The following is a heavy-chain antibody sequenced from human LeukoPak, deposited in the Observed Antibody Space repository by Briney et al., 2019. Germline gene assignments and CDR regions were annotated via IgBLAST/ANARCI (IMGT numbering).Heavy chain of an antibody. D-gene: IGHD3-22*01. V-gene: IGHV3-11*04. CDR2: IISSGSTI. Sequence: GGSLRLSCAASGFNFSDYYMSWIRQAPGKGLEWVSYIISSGSTIYYADSVKGRFTISRDNAKHSLYLQMTSLRAEDTAVYYCARVYYYDSSGYPPPPDYWGQGTLVTVSS. CDR3: ARVYYYDSSGYPPPPDY. CDR1: GFNFSDYY. J-gene: IGHJ4*02.